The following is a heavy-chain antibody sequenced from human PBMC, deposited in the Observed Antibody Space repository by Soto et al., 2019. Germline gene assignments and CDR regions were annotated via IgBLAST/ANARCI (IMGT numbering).Heavy chain of an antibody. CDR3: ARGGSGSDYDY. Sequence: EVQLLESGGGLVQPGGSLRLSCAASGFTFSSYAMRWVRQAPGKGLEWVSAISGSGGSTYYADSVKGRFTVSRDTSKNTLYLQMNSLRAEDTAVYYCARGGSGSDYDYWGQGTLVTVSS. CDR1: GFTFSSYA. J-gene: IGHJ4*02. V-gene: IGHV3-23*01. CDR2: ISGSGGST. D-gene: IGHD1-26*01.